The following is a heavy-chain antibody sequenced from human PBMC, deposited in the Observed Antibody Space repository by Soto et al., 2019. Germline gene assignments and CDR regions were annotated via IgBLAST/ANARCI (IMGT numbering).Heavy chain of an antibody. Sequence: GESLKISCKGSGYSFTSYWIGWVRQMPGKGLEWMGIIYPGDSDTGYSASFQGQVTISADKSISTAYLQWSSLKASDTAMYYCETIGEGYDSSGYYRFDAFDIWGQGTMVTVSS. V-gene: IGHV5-51*01. J-gene: IGHJ3*02. D-gene: IGHD3-22*01. CDR3: ETIGEGYDSSGYYRFDAFDI. CDR2: IYPGDSDT. CDR1: GYSFTSYW.